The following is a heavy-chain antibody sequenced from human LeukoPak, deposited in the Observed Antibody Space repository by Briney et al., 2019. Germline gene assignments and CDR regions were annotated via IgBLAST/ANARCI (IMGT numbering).Heavy chain of an antibody. V-gene: IGHV1-69*05. CDR1: GGTFSSYA. J-gene: IGHJ4*02. Sequence: ASVKVSCKASGGTFSSYAISWVRQAPGQGLEWMGGIIPIFGTANYAQKFQGRVTITRDTSASTVYMELSSLRSEDTAVYYCAREHDTLTGMSFDYRGQGTLVTVSS. CDR2: IIPIFGTA. CDR3: AREHDTLTGMSFDY. D-gene: IGHD3-9*01.